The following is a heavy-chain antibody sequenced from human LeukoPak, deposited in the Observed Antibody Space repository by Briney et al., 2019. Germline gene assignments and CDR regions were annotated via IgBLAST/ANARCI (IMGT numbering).Heavy chain of an antibody. Sequence: SVKVSCKASGGTFSSYAISWARQAPGQGLEWMGGIIPIFGTANYAQKFQGRVTITADESTSTAYMELSSLRSEDTAVYYCARGSKTYYYDSSGYVFDYWGQGTLVTVSS. CDR3: ARGSKTYYYDSSGYVFDY. J-gene: IGHJ4*02. D-gene: IGHD3-22*01. CDR2: IIPIFGTA. CDR1: GGTFSSYA. V-gene: IGHV1-69*13.